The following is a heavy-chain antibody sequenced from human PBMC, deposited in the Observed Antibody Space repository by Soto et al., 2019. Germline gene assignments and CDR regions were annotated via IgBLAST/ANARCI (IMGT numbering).Heavy chain of an antibody. CDR1: GGTFSSYT. CDR2: IIPILGIA. D-gene: IGHD3-22*01. V-gene: IGHV1-69*04. Sequence: SVKVSCKASGGTFSSYTMSWVRQAPGQGLEWMGRIIPILGIANYAQKFQGRVTITADKSTSTAYMELSSLRSEDTAVYYCARDGVPYYDPYYVWGQGTTVIVS. J-gene: IGHJ6*02. CDR3: ARDGVPYYDPYYV.